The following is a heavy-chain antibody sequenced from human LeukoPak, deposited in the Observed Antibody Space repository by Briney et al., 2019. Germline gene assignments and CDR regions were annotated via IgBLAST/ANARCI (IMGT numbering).Heavy chain of an antibody. CDR1: GFTFSDHY. V-gene: IGHV3-7*01. J-gene: IGHJ3*02. D-gene: IGHD1-20*01. Sequence: GGSLRLSCAASGFTFSDHYIDWVRQAPGKGLEWVANIKEDGSEKYYVDSVKGRFTISRDNAKNSLYLQMNSLRAEDTAVYYCARDEYNWNVDAFDIWGQGTVVTVSS. CDR3: ARDEYNWNVDAFDI. CDR2: IKEDGSEK.